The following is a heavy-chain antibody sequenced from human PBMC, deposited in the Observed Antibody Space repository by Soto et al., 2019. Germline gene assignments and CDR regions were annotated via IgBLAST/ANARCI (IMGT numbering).Heavy chain of an antibody. D-gene: IGHD6-13*01. J-gene: IGHJ4*02. CDR3: ARDQTGITTAGGGRIDH. Sequence: QVQLVESGGGVVQPGRSLRLSCAASGFTFSTHAMHWVRQAPGKGLECVAIVSFDGSNKYYADSVKGRFTISRDNSKNPVYLQMQGLTPEDTAFYYCARDQTGITTAGGGRIDHWGQGTLVTVSS. CDR2: VSFDGSNK. CDR1: GFTFSTHA. V-gene: IGHV3-30-3*01.